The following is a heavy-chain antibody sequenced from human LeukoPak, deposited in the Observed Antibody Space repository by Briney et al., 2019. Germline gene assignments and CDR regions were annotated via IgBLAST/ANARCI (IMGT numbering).Heavy chain of an antibody. CDR1: GFTVSSNY. Sequence: AGGSLRLSCAASGFTVSSNYMSWVRQAPGKGLEWVSVLYSGGSTYYADSVKGRFTISRDNSKNTLYLQMNSLRAEDTAVYYCAREGQDSSGYKHFDYWGQGTLVTVSS. CDR3: AREGQDSSGYKHFDY. J-gene: IGHJ4*02. D-gene: IGHD3-22*01. V-gene: IGHV3-53*01. CDR2: LYSGGST.